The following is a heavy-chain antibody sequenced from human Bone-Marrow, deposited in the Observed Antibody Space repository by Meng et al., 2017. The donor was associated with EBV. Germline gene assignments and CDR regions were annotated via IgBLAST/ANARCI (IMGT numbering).Heavy chain of an antibody. CDR1: GYTFTTYY. D-gene: IGHD5-12*01. V-gene: IGHV1-46*01. Sequence: QGQLVQSGAEVKKPGASLRISCKASGYTFTTYYIHWVRQAPGQGLEWMGIINPSGGSRAYAQKFQGRLTVTRDTSTSTVYMELSSLRSEDTAVYYCARAFRSGYDYYWGQGTLVTVSS. CDR3: ARAFRSGYDYY. CDR2: INPSGGSR. J-gene: IGHJ4*02.